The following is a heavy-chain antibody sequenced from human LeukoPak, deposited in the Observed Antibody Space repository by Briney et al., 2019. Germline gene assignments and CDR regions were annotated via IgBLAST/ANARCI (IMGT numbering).Heavy chain of an antibody. CDR1: GFSFSSYG. CDR2: ISGSGSST. V-gene: IGHV3-23*01. CDR3: AKFRKPMALLDAFDM. D-gene: IGHD1-14*01. Sequence: PGGTLRLSCVVSGFSFSSYGMNWVRQAPGKGLEWLSIISGSGSSTFYADSVKGRFTISRDNSKNTLYLQLNSLRAEDTAVYFCAKFRKPMALLDAFDMRGQGTMVTVSS. J-gene: IGHJ3*02.